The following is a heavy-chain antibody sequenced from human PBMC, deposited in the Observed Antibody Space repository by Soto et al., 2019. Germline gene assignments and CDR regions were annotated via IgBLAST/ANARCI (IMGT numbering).Heavy chain of an antibody. V-gene: IGHV3-72*01. CDR1: GFTLSDHY. D-gene: IGHD3-10*01. CDR3: VRTSHYGSGTWNFDY. CDR2: TRNKANSYTT. J-gene: IGHJ4*02. Sequence: EVQLVESGGGLVQPGGSLRLSCAASGFTLSDHYMDWVRQAPGKGLEWVGRTRNKANSYTTEYAASVKGSFIVSSDESMNSLYLQMNSLKTEDTAMYYCVRTSHYGSGTWNFDYWGQGTLVTVSS.